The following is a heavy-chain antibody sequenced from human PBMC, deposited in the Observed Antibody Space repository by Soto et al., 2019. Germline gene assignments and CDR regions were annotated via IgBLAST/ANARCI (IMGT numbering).Heavy chain of an antibody. J-gene: IGHJ6*02. CDR1: GRSISSGGYY. V-gene: IGHV4-31*01. CDR2: IYYSGST. Sequence: QVQLQESGPGLVKPSQTLSLTCTVSGRSISSGGYYWSWIRQHPGKGLEWIGYIYYSGSTYYNPSLKSLVTISVDTAKNQFSLKVSSVTAADTAVYYCAREQYQYGMDVWGQGTTVTVSS. CDR3: AREQYQYGMDV.